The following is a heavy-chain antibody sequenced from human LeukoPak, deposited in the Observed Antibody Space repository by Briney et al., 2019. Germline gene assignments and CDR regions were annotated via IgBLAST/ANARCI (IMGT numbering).Heavy chain of an antibody. V-gene: IGHV4-61*01. J-gene: IGHJ3*02. Sequence: PSETLSLTCTVSGGSVSSGSYYWSWIRQPPGKGLEWIGYIYYSGSTNYNPSLKSRVTISVDTSKNQFSLKLSSVTAADTAVYYCARDLYDAFDIWGQGTMVTVSS. CDR3: ARDLYDAFDI. CDR2: IYYSGST. CDR1: GGSVSSGSYY.